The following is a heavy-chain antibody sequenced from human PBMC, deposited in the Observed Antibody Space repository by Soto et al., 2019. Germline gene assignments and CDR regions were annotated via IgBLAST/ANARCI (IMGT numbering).Heavy chain of an antibody. CDR2: IYSGGST. CDR1: GFTVSSNY. V-gene: IGHV3-53*04. Sequence: EVQLVESGGGLVQPGGSLRLSCAASGFTVSSNYMSWVRQAPGKGLEWVSVIYSGGSTYYADSVKGRFTISRHNSKNTLYLQMNSLRAEDTAVYYCAREYSSSSRGSFDYWGQGTLVTVSS. CDR3: AREYSSSSRGSFDY. D-gene: IGHD6-6*01. J-gene: IGHJ4*02.